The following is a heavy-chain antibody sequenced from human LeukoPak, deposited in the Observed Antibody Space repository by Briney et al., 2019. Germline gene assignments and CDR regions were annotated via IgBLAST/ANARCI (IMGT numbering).Heavy chain of an antibody. D-gene: IGHD6-13*01. CDR2: ISGSGAST. Sequence: GGSLRLSCAASGFTFSSYAMSWVRQAPGKGLQWVSIISGSGASTDYADSVKGRFTISRDNSKNTLYLQMNSLRVEDTAVYYCANSFAPVIAAAGTGADWGQGTLVTVSS. J-gene: IGHJ1*01. CDR3: ANSFAPVIAAAGTGAD. CDR1: GFTFSSYA. V-gene: IGHV3-23*01.